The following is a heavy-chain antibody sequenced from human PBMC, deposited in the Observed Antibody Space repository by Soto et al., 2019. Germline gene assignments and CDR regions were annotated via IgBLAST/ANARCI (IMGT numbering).Heavy chain of an antibody. CDR2: IYSGGST. Sequence: PGGSLRLSCAASGFTVSSNYMSWVRQAPGKGLEWVSVIYSGGSTYYADSVKGRFTISRDNSKNTLYLQMNSLRAEDTAVYYCASSEYSSSSADYWGQGTLVTVS. J-gene: IGHJ4*02. V-gene: IGHV3-53*01. CDR3: ASSEYSSSSADY. CDR1: GFTVSSNY. D-gene: IGHD6-6*01.